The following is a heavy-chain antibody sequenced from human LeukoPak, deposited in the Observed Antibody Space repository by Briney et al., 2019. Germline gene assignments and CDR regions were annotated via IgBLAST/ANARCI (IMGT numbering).Heavy chain of an antibody. CDR2: ISYDGSNK. V-gene: IGHV3-30*18. CDR1: GFTFSSYG. J-gene: IGHJ4*02. Sequence: PGGSLRLSCAASGFTFSSYGMHWVRQAPGKGLEWVAVISYDGSNKYSADSVKGRFTISRDNSKNTLYLQMNSLRAEDTAVYYCAKGDYGDYYFDYWGQGTLVTVSS. D-gene: IGHD4-17*01. CDR3: AKGDYGDYYFDY.